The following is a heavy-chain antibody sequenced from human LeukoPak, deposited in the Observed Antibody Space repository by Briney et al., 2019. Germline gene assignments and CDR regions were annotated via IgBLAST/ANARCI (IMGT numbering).Heavy chain of an antibody. J-gene: IGHJ4*02. Sequence: PGGSLRLSCAASGFTFSSYGMSWVRQAPGKGLEWVSGINWNSGSIGYADSVKGRFTISRDNAKNSLYLQMNSLRAEDTALYYCAKDMGSYSGYDLFDYWGQGTLVTVSS. CDR2: INWNSGSI. CDR1: GFTFSSYG. D-gene: IGHD5-12*01. CDR3: AKDMGSYSGYDLFDY. V-gene: IGHV3-9*01.